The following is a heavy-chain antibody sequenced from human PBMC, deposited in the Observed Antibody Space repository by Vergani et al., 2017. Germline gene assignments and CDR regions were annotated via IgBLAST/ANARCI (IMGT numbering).Heavy chain of an antibody. D-gene: IGHD3-3*01. CDR2: IYYSGST. CDR1: GASIRSSNYY. Sequence: QLQLQESGPGLVKPSATLSLTCSVSGASIRSSNYYWGWIRQPPGKGLEWIASIYYSGSTYYNPSLKSRVTISVDTSKNQFSLKLSSVTAADPAVYFCARHSTVEWLIKVRWIDPWGQGILVTVSS. J-gene: IGHJ5*02. V-gene: IGHV4-39*01. CDR3: ARHSTVEWLIKVRWIDP.